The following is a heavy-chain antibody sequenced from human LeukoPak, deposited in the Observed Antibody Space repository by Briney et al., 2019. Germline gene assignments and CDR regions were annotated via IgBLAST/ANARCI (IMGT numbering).Heavy chain of an antibody. Sequence: GGSLRLSCAASGFMFSSYSMNWVRQTPGKGLEWLSYISTSRSSIHYADSVRGRFTISRDNAKNSLYLQMNSLRAEDTAVYYCARVGYSSGWGGGMIDYWGQGTLVTVSS. J-gene: IGHJ4*02. CDR3: ARVGYSSGWGGGMIDY. CDR1: GFMFSSYS. D-gene: IGHD6-19*01. V-gene: IGHV3-48*04. CDR2: ISTSRSSI.